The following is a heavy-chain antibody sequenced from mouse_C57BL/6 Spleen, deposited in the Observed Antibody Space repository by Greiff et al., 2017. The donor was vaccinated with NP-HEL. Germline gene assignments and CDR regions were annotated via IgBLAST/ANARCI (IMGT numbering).Heavy chain of an antibody. V-gene: IGHV1-59*01. Sequence: QVQLQQPGAELVRPGTSVKLSCKASGYTFTSYWMHWVKQRPGQGLEWIGVIVPFDGYTNYNQKFKGKATLTVDTSSSTAYMQLSSLTSEDSAVYYCARNRDYGSSFWFAYWGQGTLVTVSA. CDR3: ARNRDYGSSFWFAY. J-gene: IGHJ3*01. CDR1: GYTFTSYW. CDR2: IVPFDGYT. D-gene: IGHD1-1*01.